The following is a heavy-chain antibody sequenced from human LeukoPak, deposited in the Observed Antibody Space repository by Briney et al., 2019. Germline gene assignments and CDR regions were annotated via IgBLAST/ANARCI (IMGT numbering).Heavy chain of an antibody. V-gene: IGHV3-30*03. CDR1: GFTFSSCG. J-gene: IGHJ3*02. CDR3: ARVDTASGRDAFDI. D-gene: IGHD5-18*01. Sequence: GGSLRLSCAASGFTFSSCGMHWVRQAPGKGLEWVAVISYDGSNKYYADSVKGRFTISRDNSKNTLYLQMNSLRAEDTAVYYCARVDTASGRDAFDIWGQGTMVTVSS. CDR2: ISYDGSNK.